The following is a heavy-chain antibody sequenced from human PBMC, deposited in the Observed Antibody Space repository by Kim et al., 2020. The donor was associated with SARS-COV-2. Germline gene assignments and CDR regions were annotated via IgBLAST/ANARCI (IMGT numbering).Heavy chain of an antibody. CDR1: GGSISSGDYY. V-gene: IGHV4-30-4*01. Sequence: SETLSLTCTVSGGSISSGDYYWSWIRQLPGKGLEWIGYIYYSGSTYYNPSLKSRVTISVDTSKNQFSLKLSSVTAADTAVYYCAREKTPRYFDYWGQGTLVTVSS. J-gene: IGHJ4*02. CDR3: AREKTPRYFDY. CDR2: IYYSGST.